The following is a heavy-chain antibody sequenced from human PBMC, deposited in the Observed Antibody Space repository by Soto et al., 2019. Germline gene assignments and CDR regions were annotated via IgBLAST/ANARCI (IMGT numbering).Heavy chain of an antibody. J-gene: IGHJ4*02. CDR1: GFTFTTYG. CDR2: IWYDGSNK. Sequence: GGSLRLSCAASGFTFTTYGIHWVRQAPGKGLEWVALIWYDGSNKYYADFVKGRFTISRDNSKNTLYLQMNSLRAEDTAVYYCAKDFNFDYWGQGTLVTVSS. V-gene: IGHV3-30*02. CDR3: AKDFNFDY.